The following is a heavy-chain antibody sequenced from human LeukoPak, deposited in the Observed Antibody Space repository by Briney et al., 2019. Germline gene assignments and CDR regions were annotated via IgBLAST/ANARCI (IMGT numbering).Heavy chain of an antibody. D-gene: IGHD3-22*01. CDR2: IYHSGST. J-gene: IGHJ2*01. CDR3: ARDHDSSGYYGGYFDL. CDR1: GGSISSYY. Sequence: SETLSLTCTVSGGSISSYYWSWIRQPPGKGLEWIGYIYHSGSTYYNPSLKSRVTISVDRSKNQFSLKLSSVTAADTAVYYCARDHDSSGYYGGYFDLWGRGPLVTVSS. V-gene: IGHV4-59*12.